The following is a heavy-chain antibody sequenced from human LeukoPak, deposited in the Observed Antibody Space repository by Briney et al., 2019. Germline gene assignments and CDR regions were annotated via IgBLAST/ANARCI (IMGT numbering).Heavy chain of an antibody. CDR2: IYHSGST. Sequence: SGTLSLTCTVSGYSISSGYYWGWIRQPPGKGLEWIGSIYHSGSTYYNPSLKSRVTISVDTSKNQFSLKLSSVTAADTAVYYCARAVPMVRGVITNYFDYWGQGTLVTVSS. V-gene: IGHV4-38-2*02. CDR3: ARAVPMVRGVITNYFDY. CDR1: GYSISSGYY. J-gene: IGHJ4*02. D-gene: IGHD3-10*01.